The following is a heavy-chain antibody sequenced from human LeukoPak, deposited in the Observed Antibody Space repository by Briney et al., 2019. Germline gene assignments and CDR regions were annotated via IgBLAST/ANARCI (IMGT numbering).Heavy chain of an antibody. Sequence: GASVKVSCKASGYTFTSYYMHWVRQAPGQGLAWMGIINPSGGSTSYAQKFQGRVTMTRDTSTSTVYMELSSLRPEDTAVYYCATSVVVVAALDYWGQGTLVTVSS. CDR1: GYTFTSYY. CDR2: INPSGGST. CDR3: ATSVVVVAALDY. V-gene: IGHV1-46*01. D-gene: IGHD2-15*01. J-gene: IGHJ4*02.